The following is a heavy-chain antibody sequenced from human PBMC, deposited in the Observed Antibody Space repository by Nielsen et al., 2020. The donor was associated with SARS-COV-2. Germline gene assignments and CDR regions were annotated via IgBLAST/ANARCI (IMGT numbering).Heavy chain of an antibody. V-gene: IGHV3-9*01. D-gene: IGHD3-22*01. CDR3: ARESGGYYDSSGLLGY. J-gene: IGHJ4*02. CDR2: ISWNSGSI. Sequence: SLKISCAASGFTFDDYAMHWVRQAPGKGLEWVSGISWNSGSIGYADSVKGRFTISRDNAKNSLYLQMNSLRADDTAVYYCARESGGYYDSSGLLGYWGQGTLVTVSS. CDR1: GFTFDDYA.